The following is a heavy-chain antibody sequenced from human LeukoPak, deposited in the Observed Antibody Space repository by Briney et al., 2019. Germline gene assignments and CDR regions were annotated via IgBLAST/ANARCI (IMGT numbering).Heavy chain of an antibody. J-gene: IGHJ4*02. CDR1: GYSFTSYG. Sequence: ASVKVSCKASGYSFTSYGISWVRQAPGQGLEWMGWISAYNGNTNYAQKFQGRVTMTRDTSTSTVYMELSSLRSEDTAVYYCAREGGSIGPMDYWGQGTLVTVSS. CDR2: ISAYNGNT. V-gene: IGHV1-18*01. D-gene: IGHD1-26*01. CDR3: AREGGSIGPMDY.